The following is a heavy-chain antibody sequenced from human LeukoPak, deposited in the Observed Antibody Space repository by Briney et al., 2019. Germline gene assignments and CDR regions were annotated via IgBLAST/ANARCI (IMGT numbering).Heavy chain of an antibody. CDR2: ISGSGTRT. CDR3: AKEQTSSGFFDY. Sequence: GGSLRLSCAASGFTFTNYAMSWVRQAPGKGLEWVSAISGSGTRTYYADSVKGRFTISRDNSKNTLYLQMNSLRAEDRAVCYCAKEQTSSGFFDYWGQGTLVTVSS. CDR1: GFTFTNYA. V-gene: IGHV3-23*01. D-gene: IGHD2-2*01. J-gene: IGHJ4*02.